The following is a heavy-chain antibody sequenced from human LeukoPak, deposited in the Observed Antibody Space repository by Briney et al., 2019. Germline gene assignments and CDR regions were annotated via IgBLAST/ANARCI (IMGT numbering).Heavy chain of an antibody. CDR2: INWNSDST. V-gene: IGHV3-20*04. CDR3: ARDISDAFDI. CDR1: GFTFDDYG. Sequence: GGSLRLSCAASGFTFDDYGMSWVRQAPGKGLEWVAGINWNSDSTGYTDSVKGRFTISRDNAKNSLYLQMNSLRAEDTAVYYCARDISDAFDIWGQGTMVTVSS. J-gene: IGHJ3*02.